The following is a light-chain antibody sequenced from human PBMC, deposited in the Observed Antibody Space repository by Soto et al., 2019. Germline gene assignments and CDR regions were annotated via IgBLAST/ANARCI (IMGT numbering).Light chain of an antibody. CDR2: GAS. Sequence: EIVMTQAPATLSVSPVERATLSCSARQSVSSNLAWYQQKPGQAPRLLIYGASTRATGIPARFSGSGSGTEFNLTISSLQSEDFAVYYCQQDNNWPPLTFGPGTKVDIK. J-gene: IGKJ3*01. CDR1: QSVSSN. CDR3: QQDNNWPPLT. V-gene: IGKV3-15*01.